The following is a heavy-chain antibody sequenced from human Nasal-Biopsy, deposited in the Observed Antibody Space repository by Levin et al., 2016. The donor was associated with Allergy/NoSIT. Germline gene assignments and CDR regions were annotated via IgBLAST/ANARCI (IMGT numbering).Heavy chain of an antibody. Sequence: SETLSLTCTVSGDSIDSGNHYWTWLRQPAGKGLEWIGRFYSSGSANYHPSPNGRVTISVDTSKNQFSLRLTSVTAADTAIYYCARQSGYGFDYGLDVWGQGTTVTVSS. CDR2: FYSSGSA. CDR1: GDSIDSGNHY. J-gene: IGHJ6*02. V-gene: IGHV4-61*02. CDR3: ARQSGYGFDYGLDV. D-gene: IGHD5-12*01.